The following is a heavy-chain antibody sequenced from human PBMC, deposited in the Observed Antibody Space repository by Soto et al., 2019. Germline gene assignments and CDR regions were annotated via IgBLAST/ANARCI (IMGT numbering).Heavy chain of an antibody. CDR2: IYYSGST. CDR1: DGSISSYY. J-gene: IGHJ3*02. V-gene: IGHV4-59*01. D-gene: IGHD3-22*01. CDR3: ARDHSDSSGTYDAFDI. Sequence: QVQLQESGPGLVKPSETLSLTCTVSDGSISSYYWSWIRQPPGKGLEWIGYIYYSGSTNYNPSLKSRVTISVDTSKNQFSLKLSSVTAADTAVYYCARDHSDSSGTYDAFDIWGQGTMVTVSS.